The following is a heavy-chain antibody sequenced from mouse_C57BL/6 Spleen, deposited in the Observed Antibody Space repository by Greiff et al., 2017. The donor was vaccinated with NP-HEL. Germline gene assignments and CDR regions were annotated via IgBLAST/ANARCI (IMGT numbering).Heavy chain of an antibody. Sequence: VQLQQSGAELVKPGASVKLSCKASGYTFTSYWMHWVKQRPGQGLEWIGMIHPNSGSTNYNEKFKSKATLTVDKSSSTAYMQLSSLTSEDSAVYYCARFTTVVSYFDVWGTGTTVTVSS. CDR1: GYTFTSYW. D-gene: IGHD1-1*01. J-gene: IGHJ1*03. CDR2: IHPNSGST. CDR3: ARFTTVVSYFDV. V-gene: IGHV1-64*01.